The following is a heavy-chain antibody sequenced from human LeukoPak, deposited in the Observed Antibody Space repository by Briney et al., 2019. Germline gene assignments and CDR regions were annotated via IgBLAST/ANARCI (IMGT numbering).Heavy chain of an antibody. CDR2: IKSKTDGGTA. CDR3: TTAPDSMDC. J-gene: IGHJ4*02. CDR1: GFTFSSAW. Sequence: PGGSLRLSCAASGFTFSSAWMTWVRQAPGKGLEWVGRIKSKTDGGTAEYAAPVKDRFTISRDDSQNTMYTQMNSLKAEDTAVYYCTTAPDSMDCWGQGTLVTVSS. D-gene: IGHD3-3*01. V-gene: IGHV3-15*01.